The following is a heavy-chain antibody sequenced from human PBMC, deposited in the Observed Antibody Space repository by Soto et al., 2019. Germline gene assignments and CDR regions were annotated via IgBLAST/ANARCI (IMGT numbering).Heavy chain of an antibody. CDR1: RYTFTSYG. V-gene: IGHV1-18*01. CDR2: ISAYNGNT. Sequence: QVQLVQSGAEVKKPGASVKVSCKASRYTFTSYGISWVRQAPGQALEWMGWISAYNGNTNYAQKLKGRVTMTTDTSTSTAYMEPRSQTSDDTGVYYCARDPGLRSDYWGQGTLVTVSS. CDR3: ARDPGLRSDY. J-gene: IGHJ4*02. D-gene: IGHD3-9*01.